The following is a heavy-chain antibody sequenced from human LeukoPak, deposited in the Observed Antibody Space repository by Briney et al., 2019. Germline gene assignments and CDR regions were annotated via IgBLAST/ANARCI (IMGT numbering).Heavy chain of an antibody. Sequence: SVKVSCKASGGTFSSYAISWVRQAPGQGLEWMGRIIPILGIANYAQKFQGRVTITADKSTSTAYMELSSLRSEDTAVYYCASESVGVVAATPNYYYYGMDVWGQGTTVTVSS. J-gene: IGHJ6*02. V-gene: IGHV1-69*04. CDR2: IIPILGIA. CDR1: GGTFSSYA. D-gene: IGHD2-15*01. CDR3: ASESVGVVAATPNYYYYGMDV.